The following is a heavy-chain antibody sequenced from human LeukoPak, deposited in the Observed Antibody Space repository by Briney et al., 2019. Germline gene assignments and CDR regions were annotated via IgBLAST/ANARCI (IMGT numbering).Heavy chain of an antibody. D-gene: IGHD4-23*01. CDR1: GYSFTSYW. CDR2: IYPGDSDT. Sequence: GGSLKISCKGSGYSFTSYWIGWVRQMPGKGLEWMGIIYPGDSDTRYSPSFQGQVTISADKSISTVYLQWSSLKASDTAMYYCARHARTDYGGNSLDYWGQGTLVTVSS. V-gene: IGHV5-51*01. J-gene: IGHJ4*02. CDR3: ARHARTDYGGNSLDY.